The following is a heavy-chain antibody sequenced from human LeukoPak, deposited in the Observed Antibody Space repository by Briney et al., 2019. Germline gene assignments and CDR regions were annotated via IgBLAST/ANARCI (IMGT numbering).Heavy chain of an antibody. V-gene: IGHV3-74*01. CDR2: INPDGSDT. CDR1: GFTFSAYW. J-gene: IGHJ4*02. CDR3: TKDLTGELDY. Sequence: GGSLRLPCAASGFTFSAYWMHWVRQAPGKGLVWVSRINPDGSDTSYADSVKGRFTVSRDNAKNTLYLQMNSLRAEDTALYYCTKDLTGELDYWGQGTLVTVSS. D-gene: IGHD7-27*01.